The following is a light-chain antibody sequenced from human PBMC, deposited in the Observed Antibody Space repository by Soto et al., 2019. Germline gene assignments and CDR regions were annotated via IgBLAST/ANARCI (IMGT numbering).Light chain of an antibody. J-gene: IGKJ3*01. CDR2: GAA. Sequence: EIVMTQSPATLSVSPGERATLSCRASQSVSSNLAWYQQKPGQAPRLLIYGAATRATGIPARFSGSGSGTEFTLTISSLQSEDFAVYYCQQYNNWPPVTFGPGTKVDIK. V-gene: IGKV3-15*01. CDR3: QQYNNWPPVT. CDR1: QSVSSN.